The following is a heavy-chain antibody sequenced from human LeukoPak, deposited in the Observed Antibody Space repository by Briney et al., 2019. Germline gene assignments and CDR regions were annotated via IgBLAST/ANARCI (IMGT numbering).Heavy chain of an antibody. J-gene: IGHJ4*02. Sequence: SSETLSLTCAVYGGSFSGYYWSWIRQPPGKGLEWIGEINHSGSTNYNPSLKSRVTISVDTSKNQFSLYLRSVTPEDTAVYYCASSLHDIAYFDFWGQGILVTVSS. V-gene: IGHV4-34*01. CDR1: GGSFSGYY. D-gene: IGHD3-9*01. CDR3: ASSLHDIAYFDF. CDR2: INHSGST.